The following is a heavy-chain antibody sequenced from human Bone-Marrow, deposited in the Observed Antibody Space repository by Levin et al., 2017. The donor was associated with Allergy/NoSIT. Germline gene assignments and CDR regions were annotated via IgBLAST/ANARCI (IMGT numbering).Heavy chain of an antibody. V-gene: IGHV4-61*01. CDR3: ARDLDYYYYMDV. CDR2: IDYSGST. J-gene: IGHJ6*03. CDR1: GASINSGSNY. Sequence: SETLSLTCTVYGASINSGSNYWSWIRQSPGKGLEWIGYIDYSGSTIYNPSLRSRVTISADTSKNQFSLTLTSVTTADTAVYYCARDLDYYYYMDVWGKGTTVTVSS.